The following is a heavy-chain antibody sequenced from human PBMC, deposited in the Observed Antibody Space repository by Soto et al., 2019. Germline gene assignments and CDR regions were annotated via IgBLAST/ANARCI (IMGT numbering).Heavy chain of an antibody. J-gene: IGHJ4*02. D-gene: IGHD3-9*01. Sequence: EVQLLESGGDLVQPGGSLRLSCAASGFTFTSYAMSWIRQAPGKGLEWVSAITGGGDNTYYADSVKGRFTISRDNSKNPLYLQRNSLRAEDTAFYYCTQDGGSRDWLTVNWGQGTLVNVSS. CDR3: TQDGGSRDWLTVN. CDR1: GFTFTSYA. CDR2: ITGGGDNT. V-gene: IGHV3-23*01.